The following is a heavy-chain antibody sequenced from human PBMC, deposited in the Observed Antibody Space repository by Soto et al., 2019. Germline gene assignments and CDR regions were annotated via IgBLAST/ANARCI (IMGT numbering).Heavy chain of an antibody. CDR3: AHSVVAGLGYYFYY. CDR2: LYWDDDK. CDR1: GFSLSSTRGA. D-gene: IGHD6-19*01. V-gene: IGHV2-5*02. J-gene: IGHJ4*02. Sequence: QITLKESGPTLVKPTQTLTLTCTFSGFSLSSTRGAVGWIRQPTGKALEWVALLYWDDDKRYTPLLKSRITIAKDTSKNQVGLTMTNMDPVDTAPYYCAHSVVAGLGYYFYYWGQGTLVTVSS.